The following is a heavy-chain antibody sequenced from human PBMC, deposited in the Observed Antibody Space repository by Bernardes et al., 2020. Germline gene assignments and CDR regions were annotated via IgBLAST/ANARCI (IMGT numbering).Heavy chain of an antibody. CDR1: GYTFTGYY. J-gene: IGHJ4*02. Sequence: APVKVSCKASGYTFTGYYMHWVRQAPGQGLEWMGRINPNSGGPNYAQKFQGRVTMTRDTSISPADMELSRLRSDDTAVYYCARSAAAEGIYWGQGTLVTGSS. V-gene: IGHV1-2*06. D-gene: IGHD6-25*01. CDR3: ARSAAAEGIY. CDR2: INPNSGGP.